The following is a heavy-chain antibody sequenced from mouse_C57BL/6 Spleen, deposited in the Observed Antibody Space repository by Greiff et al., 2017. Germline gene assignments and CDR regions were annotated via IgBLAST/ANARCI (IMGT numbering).Heavy chain of an antibody. J-gene: IGHJ4*01. Sequence: QVQLKQPGAELVKPGASVKMSCKASGYTFTSYWITWVKQRPGQGLEWIGDIYPGSGSTNYNEKFKSKATLTVDTSSSTAYMQLSSLTSEDSAVYYCARRGDYYGAMDYWGQGTSVTVSS. D-gene: IGHD2-1*01. CDR1: GYTFTSYW. V-gene: IGHV1-55*01. CDR2: IYPGSGST. CDR3: ARRGDYYGAMDY.